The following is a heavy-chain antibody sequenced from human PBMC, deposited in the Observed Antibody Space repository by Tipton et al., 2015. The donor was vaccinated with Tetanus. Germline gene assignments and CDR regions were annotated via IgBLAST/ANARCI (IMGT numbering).Heavy chain of an antibody. V-gene: IGHV4-4*07. CDR2: LHSSGDT. CDR3: ARWGPGVTTWGFDF. D-gene: IGHD3-16*01. CDR1: GGSIRGHF. J-gene: IGHJ4*02. Sequence: TLSLTCTVSGGSIRGHFWSWIRQPAGKGLEWIGRLHSSGDTTYNPSLKGRVTMSVDTSKNQFSRRLSSVTAADTALYFCARWGPGVTTWGFDFWGQGTLVTVSS.